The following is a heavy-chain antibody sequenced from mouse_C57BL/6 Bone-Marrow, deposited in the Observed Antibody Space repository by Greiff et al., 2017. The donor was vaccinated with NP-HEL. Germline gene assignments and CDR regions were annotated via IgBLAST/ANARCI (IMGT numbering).Heavy chain of an antibody. CDR1: GYTFTSYG. J-gene: IGHJ1*03. V-gene: IGHV1-81*01. CDR2: IYPRSGNT. CDR3: ASYPYWYFDV. Sequence: VKLMESGAELARPGASVKLSCKASGYTFTSYGISWVKQRTGQGLEWIGEIYPRSGNTYYNEKFKGKATLTADKSSSTAYMELRSLTSEDSAVYFCASYPYWYFDVWGTGTTVTVSS.